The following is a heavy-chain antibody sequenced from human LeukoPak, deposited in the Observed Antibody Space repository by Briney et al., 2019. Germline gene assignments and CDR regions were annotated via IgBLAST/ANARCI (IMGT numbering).Heavy chain of an antibody. D-gene: IGHD4-11*01. CDR2: IQNSATT. Sequence: SETLSLTCTVSGVSVNSGSYFWSWFRQPPGKRLEWIGYIQNSATTNYNPSLESRVAIFVDSSKDQFSLRVTSVTAADTAVYYCATDYSNFYGMDVWGQGTTVTVSS. CDR1: GVSVNSGSYF. CDR3: ATDYSNFYGMDV. V-gene: IGHV4-61*01. J-gene: IGHJ6*02.